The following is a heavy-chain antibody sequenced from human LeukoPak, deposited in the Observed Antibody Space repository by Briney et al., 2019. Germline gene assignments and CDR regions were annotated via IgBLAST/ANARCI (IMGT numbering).Heavy chain of an antibody. CDR3: ARVTYGSGSYHGRFDP. CDR2: INQSGDT. J-gene: IGHJ5*02. D-gene: IGHD3-10*01. V-gene: IGHV4-34*01. Sequence: SETLSLTCRDYGGSSSDYYWSWIRQPPGKGLEWIGEINQSGDTNYNASLTSRVTLSVETSKYQFSLRLTSVTAADTAVYYCARVTYGSGSYHGRFDPWGQGTLVTVSS. CDR1: GGSSSDYY.